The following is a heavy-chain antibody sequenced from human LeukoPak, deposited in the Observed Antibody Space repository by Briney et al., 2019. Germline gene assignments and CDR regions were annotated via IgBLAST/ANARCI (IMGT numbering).Heavy chain of an antibody. J-gene: IGHJ4*02. D-gene: IGHD1-26*01. CDR2: INSDGSST. CDR3: ARDRNTGSSYENLFEY. V-gene: IGHV3-74*01. CDR1: GFTVISYW. Sequence: VGSRRLSCAASGFTVISYWMHGGRQAPGKGLGLVSRINSDGSSTSYADSVKGRGTISRDNAKNTLYLQMNRLRTEDTSVYYCARDRNTGSSYENLFEYWGKGSLVNVS.